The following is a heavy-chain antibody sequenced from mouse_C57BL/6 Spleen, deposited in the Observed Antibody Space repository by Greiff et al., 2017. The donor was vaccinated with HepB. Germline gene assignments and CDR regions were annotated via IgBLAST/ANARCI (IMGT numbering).Heavy chain of an antibody. Sequence: VQLVESGAELARPGASVKLSCKASGYTFTSYGISWVKQRTGQGLEWIGEIYPRSGNTSYNEKFKGKATLTADKSSSTAYMELRSLTSEDSAVYFCARREPIAYWGQGTLVTVSA. V-gene: IGHV1-81*01. CDR1: GYTFTSYG. J-gene: IGHJ3*01. CDR2: IYPRSGNT. CDR3: ARREPIAY. D-gene: IGHD5-1*01.